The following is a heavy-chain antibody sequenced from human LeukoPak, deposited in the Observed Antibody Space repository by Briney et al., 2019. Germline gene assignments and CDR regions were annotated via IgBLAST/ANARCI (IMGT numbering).Heavy chain of an antibody. CDR2: ISAYNGNT. Sequence: ASVKVSCKASGYTFTNYGITWVRQAPGQGLEWMGWISAYNGNTNYAQKFQGRVTVTTDPSTSTAYMDLRSLRSDDTAVYYCASVGVRWFGEFPSDYWGQGTLVTVSS. CDR3: ASVGVRWFGEFPSDY. V-gene: IGHV1-18*01. CDR1: GYTFTNYG. J-gene: IGHJ4*02. D-gene: IGHD3-10*01.